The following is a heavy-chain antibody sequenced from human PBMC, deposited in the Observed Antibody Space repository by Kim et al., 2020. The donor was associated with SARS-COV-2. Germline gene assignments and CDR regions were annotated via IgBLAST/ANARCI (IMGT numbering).Heavy chain of an antibody. CDR2: IYYSGST. J-gene: IGHJ3*02. V-gene: IGHV4-39*01. CDR3: ATPRQLPDAFDI. CDR1: GVSISSSSYY. Sequence: SETLSLTCTVSGVSISSSSYYWGWIRQPPGKGLEWIGSIYYSGSTYYNPSLKSRVTISVDTSKNQFSLKLSSGTAADTAVYYCATPRQLPDAFDIWGQGTMVTVSS. D-gene: IGHD2-2*01.